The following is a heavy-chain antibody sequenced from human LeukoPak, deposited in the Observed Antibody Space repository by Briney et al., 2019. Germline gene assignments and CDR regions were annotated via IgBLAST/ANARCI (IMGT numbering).Heavy chain of an antibody. CDR1: GGSISSDY. D-gene: IGHD3-22*01. V-gene: IGHV4-59*12. CDR2: IYYSGET. J-gene: IGHJ3*02. Sequence: SETLSLTCTVSGGSISSDYWSWIRQPPEKGLEWIGYIYYSGETNYNPPLKSRVTISVDTSKKQFSLRLTSVTAADTAVYYCVRGRGYYDAFDTWGQGTMVTVSS. CDR3: VRGRGYYDAFDT.